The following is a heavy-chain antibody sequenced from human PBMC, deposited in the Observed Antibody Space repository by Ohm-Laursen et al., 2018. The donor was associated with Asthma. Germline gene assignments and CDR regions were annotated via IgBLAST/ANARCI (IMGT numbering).Heavy chain of an antibody. CDR2: IIPIFGTA. CDR1: GGTFSSYA. V-gene: IGHV1-69*13. CDR3: ARDQVHVAAAVGWYFDY. Sequence: SVKVSCKASGGTFSSYAFSWVRQAPGQGLEWMGGIIPIFGTANYAQKFQGRVTITADESTSTAYMELSSLRSEDTAVYYCARDQVHVAAAVGWYFDYWGQGTLVTVPS. J-gene: IGHJ4*02. D-gene: IGHD6-13*01.